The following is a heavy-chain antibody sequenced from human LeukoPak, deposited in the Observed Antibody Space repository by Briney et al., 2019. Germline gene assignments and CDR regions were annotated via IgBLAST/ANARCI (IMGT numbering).Heavy chain of an antibody. CDR3: ARDQRSIVVVVAATHPDAFDI. D-gene: IGHD2-15*01. CDR1: GYTFTSYG. CDR2: ISAYNGNT. J-gene: IGHJ3*02. Sequence: ASVKVSCKASGYTFTSYGISWARQAPGQGLEWMGWISAYNGNTNYAQKLQGRVTMTTDTSTSTAYMELRSLRSDDTAVYYCARDQRSIVVVVAATHPDAFDIWGQGTMVTVSS. V-gene: IGHV1-18*01.